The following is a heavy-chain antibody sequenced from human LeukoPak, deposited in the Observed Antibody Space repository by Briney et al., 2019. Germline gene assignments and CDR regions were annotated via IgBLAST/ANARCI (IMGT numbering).Heavy chain of an antibody. D-gene: IGHD1-26*01. Sequence: ASVKVSCKASGYTFIGYYVDWVRQAPGQELEWMGRLNPNSGDTNYSQKFQGRVTMTRDTSINTAYMELSRLRSDDTAVYYCARTQSGSYNYWGQGTLNTVSS. CDR1: GYTFIGYY. CDR3: ARTQSGSYNY. V-gene: IGHV1-2*06. CDR2: LNPNSGDT. J-gene: IGHJ4*02.